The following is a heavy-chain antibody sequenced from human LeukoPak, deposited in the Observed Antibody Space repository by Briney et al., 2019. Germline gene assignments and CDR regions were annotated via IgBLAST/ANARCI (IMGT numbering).Heavy chain of an antibody. CDR2: ISSSSSTI. Sequence: GGSLRLSCAASGFTFSSYSMNWVRQAPGKGLEWVSYISSSSSTIYYADSVKGRFTISRVNAKNSLYLQMNSLRAEDTAVYYCARDGSSWTFDYWGQGTLVTVSS. CDR3: ARDGSSWTFDY. D-gene: IGHD6-13*01. CDR1: GFTFSSYS. V-gene: IGHV3-48*01. J-gene: IGHJ4*02.